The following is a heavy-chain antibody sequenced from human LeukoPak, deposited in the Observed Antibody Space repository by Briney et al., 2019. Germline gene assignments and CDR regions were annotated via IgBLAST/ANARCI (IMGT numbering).Heavy chain of an antibody. D-gene: IGHD2-2*01. CDR3: ARISCTSCSAMYYMDV. Sequence: RRSLRLSCAASGFTFSSYGMHWVRQAPGKGLEWVAVIWYHGSETSYADSVKGRFTISRDNSKYTLYLQMNSPRAEDTAVYYCARISCTSCSAMYYMDVWGKGTTVTVSS. J-gene: IGHJ6*03. V-gene: IGHV3-33*01. CDR2: IWYHGSET. CDR1: GFTFSSYG.